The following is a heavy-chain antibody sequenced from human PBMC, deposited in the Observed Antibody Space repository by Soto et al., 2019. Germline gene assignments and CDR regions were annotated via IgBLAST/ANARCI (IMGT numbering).Heavy chain of an antibody. D-gene: IGHD6-19*01. J-gene: IGHJ4*01. CDR3: ARDLRIAVVEVFDY. CDR1: GVSISSTTW. V-gene: IGHV4-4*02. Sequence: SETLSLTWAVSGVSISSTTWWSWVRQPPGKGLEWIGEIYHSGSTNYNPSLKSRVTISVDKSKNHFSLQLSSVTAADTAVYYCARDLRIAVVEVFDYWGHGTLVT. CDR2: IYHSGST.